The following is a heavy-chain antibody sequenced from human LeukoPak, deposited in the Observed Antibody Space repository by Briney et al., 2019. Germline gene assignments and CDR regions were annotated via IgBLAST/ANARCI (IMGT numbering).Heavy chain of an antibody. J-gene: IGHJ6*02. CDR2: ISASGGDT. CDR3: AKGGYSHVDV. CDR1: GFTFSSYW. V-gene: IGHV3-23*01. Sequence: GGSLRLSCAASGFTFSSYWMSWVRQAPGKGLEWVSPISASGGDTYYADSVKGRFTISRDNSKNTLYLQMNGLRAEDTAVYYCAKGGYSHVDVWGQGTTVTVSS. D-gene: IGHD5-18*01.